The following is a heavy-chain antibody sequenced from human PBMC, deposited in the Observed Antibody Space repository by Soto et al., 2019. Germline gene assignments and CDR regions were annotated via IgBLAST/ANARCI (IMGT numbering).Heavy chain of an antibody. Sequence: ASVKVSCKASGYTFTSYDINWVRQATGQGLEWMGWMNPNSGNTGYAQKFQGRVTMTRNTSISTAYMELSSLRSEDTAVYYCARVFRLWRITMVRGGQYHYYMDVWGKGTTVTVSS. CDR1: GYTFTSYD. CDR2: MNPNSGNT. V-gene: IGHV1-8*01. CDR3: ARVFRLWRITMVRGGQYHYYMDV. J-gene: IGHJ6*03. D-gene: IGHD3-10*01.